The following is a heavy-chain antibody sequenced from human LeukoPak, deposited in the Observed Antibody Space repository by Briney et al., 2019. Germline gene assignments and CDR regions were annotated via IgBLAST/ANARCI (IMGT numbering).Heavy chain of an antibody. J-gene: IGHJ6*02. CDR2: INSDGSST. Sequence: SGGSLRLSCAASGFTFSSYWMHWVRQAPGKGLVWVSRINSDGSSTSYADSVKGRFTISRDNSKNTPYLQINSLRAEDTAVYYCAKERATWIQDSYVSPWYYYYYGTDVWGQGTTVTVSS. CDR1: GFTFSSYW. D-gene: IGHD5-18*01. V-gene: IGHV3-74*01. CDR3: AKERATWIQDSYVSPWYYYYYGTDV.